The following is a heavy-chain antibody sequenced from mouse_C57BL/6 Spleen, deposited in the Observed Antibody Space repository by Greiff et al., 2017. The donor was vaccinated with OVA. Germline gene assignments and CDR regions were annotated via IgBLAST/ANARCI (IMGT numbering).Heavy chain of an antibody. V-gene: IGHV1-15*01. D-gene: IGHD2-4*01. CDR1: GYTFTDYE. J-gene: IGHJ2*01. Sequence: QVQLQQSGAELVRPGASVTLSCKASGYTFTDYEMHWVKQTPVHGLEWIGAIDPETGGTAYNQKFKGKAILTADKSSSTAYMELRSLTSEDSAVYYCTTHDYGEGLDYWGQGTTLTVSS. CDR3: TTHDYGEGLDY. CDR2: IDPETGGT.